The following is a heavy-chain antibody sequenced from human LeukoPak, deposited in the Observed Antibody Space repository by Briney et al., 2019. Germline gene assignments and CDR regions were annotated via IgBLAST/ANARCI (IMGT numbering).Heavy chain of an antibody. Sequence: GGSLRLSCAASGFTFSRYDIHWVRRAPGKGLEWVAGISNDGGNKYYAESVKGRFTISRDNSKNTLYLQMNSLRAEDTAVYYCAKDSEQLAYYFDYWGQGTLVTVSS. V-gene: IGHV3-30*18. D-gene: IGHD6-13*01. CDR1: GFTFSRYD. CDR3: AKDSEQLAYYFDY. J-gene: IGHJ4*02. CDR2: ISNDGGNK.